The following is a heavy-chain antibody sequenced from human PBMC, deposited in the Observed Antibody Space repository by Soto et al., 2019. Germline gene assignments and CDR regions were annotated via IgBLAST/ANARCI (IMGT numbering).Heavy chain of an antibody. J-gene: IGHJ6*02. CDR3: ASGLTGDLQVYYYGMDV. Sequence: HPGGSLRLSCAASGFTFSSYEMNWVRQAPGKGLEWVSYISSSGSTIYYADSVKGRFTISRDNAKNSLYLQMNSLRAEDTAVYYCASGLTGDLQVYYYGMDVWGQGTTVTVSS. CDR1: GFTFSSYE. V-gene: IGHV3-48*03. D-gene: IGHD7-27*01. CDR2: ISSSGSTI.